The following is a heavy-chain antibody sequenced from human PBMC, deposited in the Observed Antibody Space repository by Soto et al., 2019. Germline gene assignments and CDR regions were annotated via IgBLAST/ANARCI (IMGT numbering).Heavy chain of an antibody. V-gene: IGHV3-48*02. CDR1: GFSFSTYN. J-gene: IGHJ5*01. Sequence: PGGSLRLSCAASGFSFSTYNMDWVRQAPGKGPEWIAHISTTSFTIYYADSVKGRFTISRDNDRNSLYLEMNSLRDEDTAVYYCARDRCYDGTCYSASDSWGQGTLVTAPQ. CDR2: ISTTSFTI. D-gene: IGHD2-15*01. CDR3: ARDRCYDGTCYSASDS.